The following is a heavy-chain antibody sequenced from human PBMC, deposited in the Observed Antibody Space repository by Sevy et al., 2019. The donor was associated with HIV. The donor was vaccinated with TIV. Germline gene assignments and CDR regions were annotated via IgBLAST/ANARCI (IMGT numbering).Heavy chain of an antibody. D-gene: IGHD4-17*01. Sequence: GGSLRLSCAASGFSISTYSVNWVRQAPGKGLEWVSYISSSSSIAYYADSVKGRFTISRDSAKNSLYLQTNSLRAEDTVVYYCARDGGTTTEAKGFDYWGQGTLVTVSS. CDR3: ARDGGTTTEAKGFDY. V-gene: IGHV3-48*04. CDR1: GFSISTYS. CDR2: ISSSSSIA. J-gene: IGHJ4*02.